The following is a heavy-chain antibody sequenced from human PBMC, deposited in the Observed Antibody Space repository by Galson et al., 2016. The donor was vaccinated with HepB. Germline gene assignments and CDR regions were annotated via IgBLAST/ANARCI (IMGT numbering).Heavy chain of an antibody. D-gene: IGHD2-2*01. CDR2: ISYHGSDI. CDR1: GFTFSNSA. V-gene: IGHV3-30-3*01. CDR3: ARDLFSSSSLIDF. J-gene: IGHJ4*02. Sequence: SLRLSCAASGFTFSNSAMHWVRQAPGKGLEWLAVISYHGSDIFYADSVKGRFTISRDNPKKTLFLQLNNLRSEDTAVYYCARDLFSSSSLIDFWGQGTLVTVSS.